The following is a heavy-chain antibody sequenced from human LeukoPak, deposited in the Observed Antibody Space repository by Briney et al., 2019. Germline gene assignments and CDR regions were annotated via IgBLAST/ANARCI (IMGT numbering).Heavy chain of an antibody. CDR1: GGSISSGGYY. CDR3: ARDRSAYGSGSYDY. Sequence: PSETLSLTCTVSGGSISSGGYYWSWIRQHPGKGLEWIGYIYYSGSTYYNPSLKSRVTISVDTSKNQFSLKLSSVTAADTAVYYCARDRSAYGSGSYDYWGQGTLVTVSS. V-gene: IGHV4-31*03. CDR2: IYYSGST. J-gene: IGHJ4*02. D-gene: IGHD3-10*01.